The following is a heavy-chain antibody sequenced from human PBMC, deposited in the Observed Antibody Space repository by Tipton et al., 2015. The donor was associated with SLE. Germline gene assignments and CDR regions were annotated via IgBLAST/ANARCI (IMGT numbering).Heavy chain of an antibody. D-gene: IGHD4-17*01. J-gene: IGHJ4*02. CDR2: VSVAGVST. CDR3: ARVPGDYSYYFDY. CDR1: GFSFSNYA. Sequence: SLRLSCAASGFSFSNYAMSWVRQAPGRGLEWVSTVSVAGVSTYYADSVKGRFTVSRDNAKNSLYLQMNSLRAEDTAVYYCARVPGDYSYYFDYWGQGTLVTVSS. V-gene: IGHV3-23*01.